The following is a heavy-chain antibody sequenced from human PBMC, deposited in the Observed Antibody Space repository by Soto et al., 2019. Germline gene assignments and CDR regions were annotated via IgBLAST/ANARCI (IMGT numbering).Heavy chain of an antibody. J-gene: IGHJ5*02. Sequence: QLQLQASGPGLVKPSETLSLICNVSGGAVGSSGYYWGWIRQAPGKGLEWIVSSYYSAGSYDNPSFKPRVTTSMDASTNQFALTMSSVTAADTAVSNCARQTSRAYSSSGFFDAWGQGTLVTVSS. D-gene: IGHD2-2*01. CDR3: ARQTSRAYSSSGFFDA. CDR1: GGAVGSSGYY. CDR2: SYYSAGS. V-gene: IGHV4-39*01.